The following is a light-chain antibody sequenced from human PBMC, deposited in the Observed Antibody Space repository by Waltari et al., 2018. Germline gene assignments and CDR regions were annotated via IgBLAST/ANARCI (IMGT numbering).Light chain of an antibody. Sequence: DIVMTQSPDSLAVSLGERATINCKSSQSFLYSSNNKNYLAWYQQKPGQPPKLLIYWASTRESGVPDRFSGSGSGTDFTLTISSLQAADVAVYYCQQYYSTPLTFGGGTKVEIK. CDR3: QQYYSTPLT. V-gene: IGKV4-1*01. CDR1: QSFLYSSNNKNY. CDR2: WAS. J-gene: IGKJ4*01.